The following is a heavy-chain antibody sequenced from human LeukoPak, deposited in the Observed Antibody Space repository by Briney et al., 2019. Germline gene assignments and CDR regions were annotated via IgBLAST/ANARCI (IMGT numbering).Heavy chain of an antibody. CDR1: GFTFSSYG. Sequence: GGSLRLSCAASGFTFSSYGMHWVRQAPGEGLEWVAVISYDGSNKYYADSVKGRFTISRDNSKNMLYLQMNSLRAEDTAVYYCAKEWVRTCFFEDWGQGTLVTVSS. V-gene: IGHV3-30*18. CDR3: AKEWVRTCFFED. D-gene: IGHD1-26*01. CDR2: ISYDGSNK. J-gene: IGHJ4*02.